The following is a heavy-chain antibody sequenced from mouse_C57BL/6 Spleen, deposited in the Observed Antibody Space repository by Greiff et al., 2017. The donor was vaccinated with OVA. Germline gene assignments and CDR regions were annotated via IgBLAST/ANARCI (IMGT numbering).Heavy chain of an antibody. J-gene: IGHJ2*01. V-gene: IGHV2-2*01. CDR3: ARDWDGVDY. CDR2: IWSGGST. Sequence: VQLQQSGPGLVQPSQSLSITCTASGFSFTSYGVHWVRQSPGKGLEWLGVIWSGGSTDYNAAFIYSMTIINDRSKSQVFFKRKSLQADDTAIYYCARDWDGVDYWGQGTTLTVSS. D-gene: IGHD4-1*01. CDR1: GFSFTSYG.